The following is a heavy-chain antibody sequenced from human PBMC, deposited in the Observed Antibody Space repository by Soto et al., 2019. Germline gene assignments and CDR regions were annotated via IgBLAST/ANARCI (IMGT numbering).Heavy chain of an antibody. CDR2: IYHSGST. Sequence: QLQLQESGSGLVKPSQTLSLTCAISGGSISSGGYSWSWIRQPPGKGLEWIGYIYHSGSTYYNPSLKSRVTISVARPKNQFSLKLSSVTAADTAVYYCARRRHDYGDYWSFDLWGRGTLVTVSS. J-gene: IGHJ2*01. CDR3: ARRRHDYGDYWSFDL. V-gene: IGHV4-30-2*01. CDR1: GGSISSGGYS. D-gene: IGHD4-17*01.